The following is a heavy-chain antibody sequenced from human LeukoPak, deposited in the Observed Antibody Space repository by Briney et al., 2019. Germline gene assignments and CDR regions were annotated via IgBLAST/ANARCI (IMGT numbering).Heavy chain of an antibody. CDR3: ARGHSGPTRTIDY. Sequence: GGSLRLSCAASGFTFSSYSMNWVRQAPGKGLEWVSSISSSSSYIYYADSVKGRFTISRDNAKNSLYLQMNSLRAEDTAVYYCARGHSGPTRTIDYWGQGTLVTVS. D-gene: IGHD2-2*01. J-gene: IGHJ4*02. CDR1: GFTFSSYS. V-gene: IGHV3-21*01. CDR2: ISSSSSYI.